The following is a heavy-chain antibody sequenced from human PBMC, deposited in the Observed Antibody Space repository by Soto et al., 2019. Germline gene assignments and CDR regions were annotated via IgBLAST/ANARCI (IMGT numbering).Heavy chain of an antibody. V-gene: IGHV3-48*03. CDR2: ISSSDDTI. Sequence: PGWSLRLSCVASGFSLSSYQMNWVRQAPGKGLEWILYISSSDDTIFYADSVKGRFTVSRDDANNSLYLQMNSLRAEDTAVYYSESFHYEYDYEHGMDVGRQGTTDTV. CDR3: ESFHYEYDYEHGMDV. CDR1: GFSLSSYQ. J-gene: IGHJ6*02. D-gene: IGHD5-12*01.